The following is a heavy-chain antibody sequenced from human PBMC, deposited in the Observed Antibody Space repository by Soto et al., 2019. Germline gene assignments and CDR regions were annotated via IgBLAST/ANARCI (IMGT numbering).Heavy chain of an antibody. CDR1: GFSLSTSGVG. D-gene: IGHD3-3*01. J-gene: IGHJ4*02. Sequence: QITLKESGPTLVKPTQTLTLTCTFSGFSLSTSGVGVGWIRQPPGKALEWLALIYWDDDKRYSPSLKSRLTITKDTYKNQVVLTMTNMDPVDTATYYCAHRPPALRFLEWLPFDYWGQGTLVTVSS. CDR3: AHRPPALRFLEWLPFDY. V-gene: IGHV2-5*02. CDR2: IYWDDDK.